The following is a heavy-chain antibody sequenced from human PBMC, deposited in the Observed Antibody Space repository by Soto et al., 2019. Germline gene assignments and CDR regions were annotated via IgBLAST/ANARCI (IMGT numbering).Heavy chain of an antibody. Sequence: SVKVSCKASGGSFSSYTITWVRQAPGQGLEWMGRIIPILGIANNAQKFQGRATITADKSTTTAYLELSNLRSGDTAIYYCARGPGVAAAVNYFDYWGRG. CDR2: IIPILGIA. CDR3: ARGPGVAAAVNYFDY. D-gene: IGHD6-13*01. CDR1: GGSFSSYT. J-gene: IGHJ4*02. V-gene: IGHV1-69*02.